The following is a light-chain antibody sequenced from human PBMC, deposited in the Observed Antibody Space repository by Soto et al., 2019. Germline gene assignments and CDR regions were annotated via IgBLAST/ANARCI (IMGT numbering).Light chain of an antibody. Sequence: QSVLTQPASVSGSPGQSITISCTGTSSDVGGYNYVSWYQHHPGKAPKLTIYDVSNRPSGVSNRFSGSKSGDTASLTISGLQAEDEADYYCSSYTSGSTLVFGGGTKLTVL. CDR1: SSDVGGYNY. CDR2: DVS. CDR3: SSYTSGSTLV. J-gene: IGLJ2*01. V-gene: IGLV2-14*03.